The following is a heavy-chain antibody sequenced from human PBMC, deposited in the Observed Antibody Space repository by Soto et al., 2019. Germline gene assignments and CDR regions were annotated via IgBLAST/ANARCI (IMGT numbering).Heavy chain of an antibody. V-gene: IGHV3-48*01. CDR2: ISSSSSTI. CDR1: GFTFSSYS. Sequence: GGSLRLSCAASGFTFSSYSMNWVRQAPGKGLEWVSYISSSSSTIYYADSVKGRFTITRDNAKNSLFLQMNSLRAEDTAVYYCARGITGDLPSSDYYYMDVWGKGTTVTVSS. J-gene: IGHJ6*03. CDR3: ARGITGDLPSSDYYYMDV. D-gene: IGHD7-27*01.